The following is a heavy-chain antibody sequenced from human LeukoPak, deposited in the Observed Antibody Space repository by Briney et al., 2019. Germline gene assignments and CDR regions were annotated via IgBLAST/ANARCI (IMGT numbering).Heavy chain of an antibody. V-gene: IGHV1-69*04. Sequence: GSSVKVSCKASGGTFSSYAISWVRQAPGQGLEWMGRIIPILGIANYAQKFQGRVTITADKSTSTAYMELSSLRSEDTAVYYCASIAAAGTRPAFDIWGQGTMVTVSS. J-gene: IGHJ3*02. CDR2: IIPILGIA. CDR3: ASIAAAGTRPAFDI. CDR1: GGTFSSYA. D-gene: IGHD6-13*01.